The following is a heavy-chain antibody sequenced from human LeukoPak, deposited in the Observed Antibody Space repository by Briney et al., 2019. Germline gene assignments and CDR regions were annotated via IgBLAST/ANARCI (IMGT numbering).Heavy chain of an antibody. V-gene: IGHV6-1*01. J-gene: IGHJ3*02. CDR1: GDSFSSNSAA. CDR3: ARLRYNWNVCVFDI. Sequence: SQTLSLTCAISGDSFSSNSAAWNWIRQSPSRGLEWLGRTYYRSKWYNDYAVSVKSRITINPDTSKNQFSLQLNSVTPEDTAVYYCARLRYNWNVCVFDIWGQGAMVTISS. CDR2: TYYRSKWYN. D-gene: IGHD1-1*01.